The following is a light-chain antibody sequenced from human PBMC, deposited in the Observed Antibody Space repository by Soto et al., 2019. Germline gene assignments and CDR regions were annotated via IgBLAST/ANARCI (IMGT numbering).Light chain of an antibody. CDR3: GSYAGGNTFV. Sequence: QSVMTQPPSVSAAPGQKVTISCSGSSSNIGGNSVSWYQQLPGTAPKLLIYDDNKRPSGIPDRFSGSKSGTSATLGITGFQTGDEADYYCGSYAGGNTFVFGTGTKLTVL. J-gene: IGLJ1*01. CDR1: SSNIGGNS. CDR2: DDN. V-gene: IGLV1-51*01.